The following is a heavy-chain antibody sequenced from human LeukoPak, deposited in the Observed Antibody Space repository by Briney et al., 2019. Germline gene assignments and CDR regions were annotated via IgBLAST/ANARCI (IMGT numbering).Heavy chain of an antibody. J-gene: IGHJ4*02. Sequence: GGSLRLSCAASGFTFNSYAMSWVRQAPGKGLEWVSTISGSGDSTWYADSVQGRFTISRDNSKYTLYLQMNSLRTEGTAIYYCAKDMTTATLFDYWGQGTLVTVSS. CDR1: GFTFNSYA. D-gene: IGHD1-14*01. CDR3: AKDMTTATLFDY. CDR2: ISGSGDST. V-gene: IGHV3-23*01.